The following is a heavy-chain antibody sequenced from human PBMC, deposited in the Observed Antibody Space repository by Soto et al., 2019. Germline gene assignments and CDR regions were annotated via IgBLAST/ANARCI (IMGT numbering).Heavy chain of an antibody. V-gene: IGHV3-23*01. D-gene: IGHD4-4*01. CDR1: GFTFNNYA. J-gene: IGHJ4*02. Sequence: EVQVLDSGGGLVQPGGSLRLSCAASGFTFNNYAMNWVRQAPGKGLEWVATISGTGGSTYYADSVKGRFTISRDNSQNTLYLQMNSLRVEDTGVYYCAEGRLGSNFDYWGQGTQVTVSS. CDR2: ISGTGGST. CDR3: AEGRLGSNFDY.